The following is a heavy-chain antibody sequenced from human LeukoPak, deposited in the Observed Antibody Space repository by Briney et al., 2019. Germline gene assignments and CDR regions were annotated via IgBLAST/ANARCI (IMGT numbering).Heavy chain of an antibody. CDR3: ATDKLVGARRGTDY. CDR1: GYTHTELS. V-gene: IGHV1-24*01. CDR2: FDPEDGET. J-gene: IGHJ4*02. D-gene: IGHD1-26*01. Sequence: ASVKVSCKVSGYTHTELSMHWVRQAPGKGLEWMGGFDPEDGETIYAQKFQGRVTMTEDTSTDTAYMELSSLRSEDTAVYYCATDKLVGARRGTDYWGQGTLVTVSS.